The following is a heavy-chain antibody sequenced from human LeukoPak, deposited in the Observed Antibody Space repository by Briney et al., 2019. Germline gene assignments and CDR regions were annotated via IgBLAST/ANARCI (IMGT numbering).Heavy chain of an antibody. CDR2: IYYSGST. D-gene: IGHD6-19*01. J-gene: IGHJ5*02. V-gene: IGHV4-59*01. Sequence: SETLSLTCTVSGGSISSYYWSWIRQPPGKGLEWIGYIYYSGSTNYNPSLKSRVTISVDTSKNQFSLKLSSVTAADTAVYYCARKYSSGWYNWFDPWGQGTLVTVSS. CDR3: ARKYSSGWYNWFDP. CDR1: GGSISSYY.